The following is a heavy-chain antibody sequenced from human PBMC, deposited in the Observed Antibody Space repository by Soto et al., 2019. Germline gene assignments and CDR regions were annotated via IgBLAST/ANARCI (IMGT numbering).Heavy chain of an antibody. D-gene: IGHD3-10*01. J-gene: IGHJ6*01. Sequence: PEGSPRLSCAAAGFTFSSYGMHWVRQAPGKGLEWVAVIWYDGSDKYYADSVKGRFTISRDNSKNTLYLQMNSLRAEDTAVYYCARDKAPDYVINRPYDYLDMDV. CDR1: GFTFSSYG. CDR2: IWYDGSDK. V-gene: IGHV3-33*01. CDR3: ARDKAPDYVINRPYDYLDMDV.